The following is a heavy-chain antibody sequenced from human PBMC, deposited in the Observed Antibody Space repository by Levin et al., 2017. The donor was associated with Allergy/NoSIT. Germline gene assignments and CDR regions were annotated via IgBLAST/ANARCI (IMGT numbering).Heavy chain of an antibody. CDR2: ISSSSSYI. CDR1: GFTFSSYS. J-gene: IGHJ5*02. V-gene: IGHV3-21*01. Sequence: GGSLRLSCAASGFTFSSYSMNWVRQAPGKGLEWVSSISSSSSYIYYADSVKGRFTISRDNAKNSLYLQMNSLRAEDTAVYYCTNNPGYGDDPSRNWFDPWGQGTLVTVSS. CDR3: TNNPGYGDDPSRNWFDP. D-gene: IGHD4-17*01.